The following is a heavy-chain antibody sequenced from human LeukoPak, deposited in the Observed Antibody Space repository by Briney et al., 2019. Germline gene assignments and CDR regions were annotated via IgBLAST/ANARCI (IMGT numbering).Heavy chain of an antibody. D-gene: IGHD2-15*01. CDR2: IWYDGSNK. V-gene: IGHV3-30*02. Sequence: PGGSLRLSCAASGFTFSSYGMHWVRQAPCKGLEWVAFIWYDGSNKYYADSVKGRFTISSDNSKNTLYPQTNSLRAEDTAVYYCAKGPRIVVVVAAYFDYWGQGTLVTVSS. J-gene: IGHJ4*02. CDR1: GFTFSSYG. CDR3: AKGPRIVVVVAAYFDY.